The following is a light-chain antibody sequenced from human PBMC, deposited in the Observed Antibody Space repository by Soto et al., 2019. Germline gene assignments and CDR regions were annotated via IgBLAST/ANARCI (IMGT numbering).Light chain of an antibody. CDR2: GAS. J-gene: IGKJ2*01. V-gene: IGKV3-20*01. Sequence: EIVLTQSPGTLSLSPGERATLSCRASQSVSSRYLAWYQQKPGQAPRLLIYGASSRATGVPDRFSGSGSGTDFTLTISRLEPDAFAVYYCQQYGSSPPYTFGQGTKLEIK. CDR1: QSVSSRY. CDR3: QQYGSSPPYT.